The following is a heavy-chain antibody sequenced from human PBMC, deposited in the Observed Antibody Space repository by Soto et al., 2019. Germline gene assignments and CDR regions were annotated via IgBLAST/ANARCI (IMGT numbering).Heavy chain of an antibody. V-gene: IGHV3-11*01. J-gene: IGHJ4*02. CDR3: ARDEAYCGGDCYSAIGLFDY. Sequence: GGSPRIPCAASLFTFSDYYMSWIRQAPVKGRGCVSYISSSGSTIYYSDSVKGRLTISRDNAKNALYRHMNSLRAEDTAVYYCARDEAYCGGDCYSAIGLFDYWGQGTLVTVSS. CDR1: LFTFSDYY. CDR2: ISSSGSTI. D-gene: IGHD2-21*02.